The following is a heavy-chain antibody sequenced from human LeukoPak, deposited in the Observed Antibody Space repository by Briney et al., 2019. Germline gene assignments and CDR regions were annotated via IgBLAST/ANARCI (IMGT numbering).Heavy chain of an antibody. CDR2: IYTSGST. CDR1: GGSISSGSYY. D-gene: IGHD2-15*01. V-gene: IGHV4-61*02. Sequence: SQTLSLTCTVSGGSISSGSYYWSWIRQPAGKGLEWIGRIYTSGSTNYNPSLKSRVTISVDTSKNQFSLKLSSVTAADTAVYYCAREARVVAADYWGQGTLVTVSS. CDR3: AREARVVAADY. J-gene: IGHJ4*02.